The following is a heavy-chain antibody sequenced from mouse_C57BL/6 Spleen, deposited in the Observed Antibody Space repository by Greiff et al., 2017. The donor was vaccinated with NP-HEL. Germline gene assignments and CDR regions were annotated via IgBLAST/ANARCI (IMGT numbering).Heavy chain of an antibody. CDR3: TTGAYYGSLAY. V-gene: IGHV14-4*01. Sequence: EVQLQQSGAELVRPGASVKLSCTASGFNITDDYMHWVKQRPEQGLEWIGWIDPENGDTEYASKFQGKATITADTSSNTAYLQLSSLTSEDTAVYYCTTGAYYGSLAYWGQGTLVTVSA. D-gene: IGHD1-1*01. J-gene: IGHJ3*01. CDR1: GFNITDDY. CDR2: IDPENGDT.